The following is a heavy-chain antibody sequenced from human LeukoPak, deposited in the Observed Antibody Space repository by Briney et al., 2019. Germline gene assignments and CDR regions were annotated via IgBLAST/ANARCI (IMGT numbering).Heavy chain of an antibody. CDR3: ARARGSAQGTWFDP. Sequence: SETLSLTCTVSGGSISSYYWSWIRQPPGKGLEWIGYIYYSGSTNYNPSLKSRVTISVDTSKNQFSLKLSSVTAADTAVYYCARARGSAQGTWFDPWGQGTLVTASS. V-gene: IGHV4-59*01. CDR2: IYYSGST. CDR1: GGSISSYY. J-gene: IGHJ5*02. D-gene: IGHD2-15*01.